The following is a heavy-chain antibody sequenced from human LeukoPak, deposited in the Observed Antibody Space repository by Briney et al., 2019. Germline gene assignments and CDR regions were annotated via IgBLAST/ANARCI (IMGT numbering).Heavy chain of an antibody. D-gene: IGHD3-22*01. CDR3: AKVYSSSPQDAFDV. V-gene: IGHV4-34*01. CDR2: INHRGST. J-gene: IGHJ3*01. CDR1: GGPFTGYY. Sequence: SETLALTCAVYGGPFTGYYWSWIRQSPDKGLEWIGEINHRGSTNYDSSLKSRLTISADTSKNQFSLHLSSVTAADTAVYYCAKVYSSSPQDAFDVWGQGTMVTVSS.